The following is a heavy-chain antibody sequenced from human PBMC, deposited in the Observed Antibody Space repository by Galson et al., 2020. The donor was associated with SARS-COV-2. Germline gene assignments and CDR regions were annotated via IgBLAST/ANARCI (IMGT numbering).Heavy chain of an antibody. V-gene: IGHV3-21*01. CDR1: GFTFSSYS. CDR2: ISSSSSYI. D-gene: IGHD3-22*01. Sequence: LSLTCAASGFTFSSYSMNWVRQAPGKGLEWVSSISSSSSYIYYADSVKGRFTISRDNAKNSLYLQMNSLRAEDTAVYYCARAEYYYDSSARYFDYWGQGTLVTVSS. CDR3: ARAEYYYDSSARYFDY. J-gene: IGHJ4*02.